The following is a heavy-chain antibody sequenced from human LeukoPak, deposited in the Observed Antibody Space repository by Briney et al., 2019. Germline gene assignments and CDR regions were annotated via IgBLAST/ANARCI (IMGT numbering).Heavy chain of an antibody. V-gene: IGHV4-59*08. CDR1: GGSISTYY. Sequence: PPETLSLTCTVSGGSISTYYWSWIRQPPGKGLEWIAYIFYSGSTNYNPSLKSRVTISVDTSDNQFSLKLSSVTAADTAVYYCARHSASWYYFEYWGQGTLVTVSS. CDR3: ARHSASWYYFEY. J-gene: IGHJ4*02. CDR2: IFYSGST. D-gene: IGHD6-13*01.